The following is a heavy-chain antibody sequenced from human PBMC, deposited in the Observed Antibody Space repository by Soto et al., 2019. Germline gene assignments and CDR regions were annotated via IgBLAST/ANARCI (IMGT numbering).Heavy chain of an antibody. V-gene: IGHV3-15*01. Sequence: PGGSLSLSCAVSGFTFSNAWMTWVRQAPGKGLEWVGRIKSKTDGGTTDYAAPVKGRLTISRDDSKNTLYLQMNSLKTEVTAVYYGTTGKYGDYYFDYWGQGTLVTVSP. D-gene: IGHD2-21*02. CDR2: IKSKTDGGTT. J-gene: IGHJ4*01. CDR3: TTGKYGDYYFDY. CDR1: GFTFSNAW.